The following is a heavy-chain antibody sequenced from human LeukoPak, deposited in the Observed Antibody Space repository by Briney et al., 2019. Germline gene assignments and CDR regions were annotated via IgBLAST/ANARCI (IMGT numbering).Heavy chain of an antibody. D-gene: IGHD3-22*01. J-gene: IGHJ3*02. V-gene: IGHV1-2*02. CDR2: INPNSGGT. Sequence: ASVKVSCKASGYTFTGYYMHWVRQAPGQGLEWMGWINPNSGGTNYAQKFQGRVTMTRDTSISTAYMELSRLRSDDTAVYYCARDIGATMILVSDAFDIWGQGTMVTVSS. CDR3: ARDIGATMILVSDAFDI. CDR1: GYTFTGYY.